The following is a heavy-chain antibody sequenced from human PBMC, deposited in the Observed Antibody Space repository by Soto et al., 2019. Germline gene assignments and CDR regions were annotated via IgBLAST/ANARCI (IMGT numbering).Heavy chain of an antibody. J-gene: IGHJ4*02. Sequence: ASVKVSCKASGYTFTNYGITWVRQAPGQGLEWMGWISAYNGDTHYTQRLQGRVTMTTDTSTDTAYMELSSLRSEDTAVYYCATGPVSSYYDSSGYSLDYWGQGTLVTVSS. CDR1: GYTFTNYG. V-gene: IGHV1-18*01. D-gene: IGHD3-22*01. CDR2: ISAYNGDT. CDR3: ATGPVSSYYDSSGYSLDY.